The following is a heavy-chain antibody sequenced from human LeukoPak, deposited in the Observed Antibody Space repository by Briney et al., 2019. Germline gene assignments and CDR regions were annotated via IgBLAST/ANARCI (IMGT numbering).Heavy chain of an antibody. CDR3: AQSVSGYYHEFDY. CDR2: ISGSGGNT. D-gene: IGHD3-22*01. J-gene: IGHJ4*02. CDR1: GFTFSIYA. Sequence: GSLRLSCAASGFTFSIYAMSWVRQAPGKGLEWVSAISGSGGNTYYTDSVKGRVTISRDNSKNTLYLQMNSLRAEDSAVYYCAQSVSGYYHEFDYWGQGTLVTVSS. V-gene: IGHV3-23*01.